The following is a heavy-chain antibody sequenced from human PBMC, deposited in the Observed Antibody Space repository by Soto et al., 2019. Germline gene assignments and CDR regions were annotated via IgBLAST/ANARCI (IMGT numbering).Heavy chain of an antibody. J-gene: IGHJ4*02. D-gene: IGHD3-10*01. CDR2: INAYNGNT. V-gene: IGHV1-3*01. CDR1: GYTFTSYA. Sequence: ASVKVSCKASGYTFTSYAMHWVRQAPGQRLEWMGWINAYNGNTKYSQKFQGRVTMTTDTSTSTAYMELRSLGSDDTAVYYCASGWFGEFVYQFDYWGQGTLVTVSS. CDR3: ASGWFGEFVYQFDY.